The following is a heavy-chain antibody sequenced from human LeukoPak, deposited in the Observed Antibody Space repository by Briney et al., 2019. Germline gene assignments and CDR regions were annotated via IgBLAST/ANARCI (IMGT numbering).Heavy chain of an antibody. CDR1: GFTFSNYG. J-gene: IGHJ4*02. V-gene: IGHV3-33*06. CDR2: IWYDGSNK. Sequence: GGSLRLSCAASGFTFSNYGMHWVRQAPGKGLEWVAVIWYDGSNKYYADSVKGRFTISRDNSKNTLSLQMNSLRAEDTAVYYCAKEYYVLLVYALGGSFDYWGRGTLVTVSS. D-gene: IGHD2-8*02. CDR3: AKEYYVLLVYALGGSFDY.